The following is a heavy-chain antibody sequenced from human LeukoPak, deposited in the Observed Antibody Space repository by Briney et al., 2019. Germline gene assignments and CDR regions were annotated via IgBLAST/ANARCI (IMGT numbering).Heavy chain of an antibody. CDR1: GGSISSISNY. CDR3: ARARVGAIFDY. CDR2: IYNSGST. J-gene: IGHJ4*02. D-gene: IGHD1-26*01. V-gene: IGHV4-39*07. Sequence: SETLSLTCNVSGGSISSISNYWGWIRQPPGKGLEWIGSIYNSGSTNYDPSLMSRVTISVDPSKNQFSLKLSSVTAADTAVYYCARARVGAIFDYWGQGTLVTVSS.